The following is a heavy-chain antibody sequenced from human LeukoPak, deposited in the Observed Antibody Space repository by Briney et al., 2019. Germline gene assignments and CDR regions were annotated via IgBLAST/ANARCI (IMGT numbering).Heavy chain of an antibody. D-gene: IGHD3-10*01. V-gene: IGHV4-38-2*02. CDR3: VHGIEDYGSGSYYGGAYYFDY. Sequence: SETLSLTCTVSGYSISSGYYWGWIRQPPGKGLEWIGSIYHSGSTYYNPSLKSRVTISVDTSKNQFSLKLSSVTAADTAVYYCVHGIEDYGSGSYYGGAYYFDYWGQGTLVTVSS. CDR1: GYSISSGYY. J-gene: IGHJ4*02. CDR2: IYHSGST.